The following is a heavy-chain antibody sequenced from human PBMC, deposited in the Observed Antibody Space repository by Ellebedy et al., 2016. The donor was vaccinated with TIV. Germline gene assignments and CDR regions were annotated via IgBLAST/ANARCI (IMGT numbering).Heavy chain of an antibody. CDR3: ARGVHYYDSSGYSSLDALDI. CDR1: GFTFNSYW. D-gene: IGHD3-22*01. J-gene: IGHJ3*02. Sequence: PGGSLRLSCAASGFTFNSYWMSWVRQAPGKGLEWVANINQDGSEKYYVDSVKGRFTISRDNAKNSLYLQMNSLRAEDTAVYYCARGVHYYDSSGYSSLDALDIWGQGTMVTVSS. V-gene: IGHV3-7*03. CDR2: INQDGSEK.